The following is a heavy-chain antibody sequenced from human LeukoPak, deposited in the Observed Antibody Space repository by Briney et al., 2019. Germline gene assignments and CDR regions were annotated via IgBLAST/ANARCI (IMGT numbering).Heavy chain of an antibody. D-gene: IGHD5-18*01. CDR2: MWHDGSNE. CDR3: AKNGARGYSLNWFDP. Sequence: PGGSLRLSCAASGFTFSSYGMHWVRQAPGKGLEWVAVMWHDGSNEYYADSVKGRFTISRDNPKNTLFLQMNSLRAEDTAMYYCAKNGARGYSLNWFDPWGQGTLVTVSS. CDR1: GFTFSSYG. J-gene: IGHJ5*02. V-gene: IGHV3-30*02.